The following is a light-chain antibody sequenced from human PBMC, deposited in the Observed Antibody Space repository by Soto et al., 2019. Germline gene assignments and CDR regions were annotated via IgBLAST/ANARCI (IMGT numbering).Light chain of an antibody. CDR2: DAS. V-gene: IGKV1-5*01. Sequence: DIQMTQSPSTLSASVGDRVTITCRASQSISGWLAWYQQKPGKAPKLLIYDASALPRGVPSRFSGSGSGTKFTLTIASLQPDDFATYYCQQYETFSGTFGPGTKVDIK. CDR1: QSISGW. J-gene: IGKJ1*01. CDR3: QQYETFSGT.